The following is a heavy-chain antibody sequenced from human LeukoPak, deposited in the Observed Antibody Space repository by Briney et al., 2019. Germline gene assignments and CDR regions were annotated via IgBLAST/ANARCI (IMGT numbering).Heavy chain of an antibody. CDR2: ISGSGGST. CDR3: ANPPGGMATTLDDY. D-gene: IGHD5-24*01. Sequence: GGSLRLSCAASGFTFSSYAMSWVRQAPGKGLEWVSAISGSGGSTYYADSVKGRFTISRDNSKNTLYLQMNSLRAEDTAVYYCANPPGGMATTLDDYWGQGTLVTVSS. V-gene: IGHV3-23*01. CDR1: GFTFSSYA. J-gene: IGHJ4*02.